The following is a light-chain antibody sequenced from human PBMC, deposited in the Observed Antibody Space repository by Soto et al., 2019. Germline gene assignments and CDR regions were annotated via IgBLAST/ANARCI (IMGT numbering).Light chain of an antibody. CDR1: QSVSSY. CDR2: DAS. Sequence: EIVLTQSPATLSLSPGERATLSCRASQSVSSYLAWYQQKPGQAPRLLIYDASNRATGIPARFSGSGSGTEFILTISRLEPEDSAVYHCQQYGSSPTTFGQGTKVDIK. V-gene: IGKV3-20*01. CDR3: QQYGSSPTT. J-gene: IGKJ1*01.